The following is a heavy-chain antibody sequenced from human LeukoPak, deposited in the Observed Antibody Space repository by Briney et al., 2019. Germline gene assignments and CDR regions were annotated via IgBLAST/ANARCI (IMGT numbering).Heavy chain of an antibody. D-gene: IGHD3-22*01. CDR1: GFTFSSYG. V-gene: IGHV3-30*18. J-gene: IGHJ4*02. CDR3: AKDWDSSPYFDY. CDR2: ISYDGSNK. Sequence: PGRSLRLSCAASGFTFSSYGMHWVRQAPGKGLEWVAVISYDGSNKYYADSVKGRFTISRDNSKNTLYLQMNSLRAEDTAVYYCAKDWDSSPYFDYWDQGTLVTVSS.